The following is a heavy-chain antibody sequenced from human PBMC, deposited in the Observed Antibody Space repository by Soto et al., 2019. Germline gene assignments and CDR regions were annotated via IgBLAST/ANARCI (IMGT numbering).Heavy chain of an antibody. CDR2: IYPGDSDT. J-gene: IGHJ6*02. Sequence: GESLKISCKGSGYSFTSYWISWVRQMPGKGLEWMGIIYPGDSDTRYSPSFQGQVTISADKSISTAYLQWSSLKASDTAMYYCARHEDGYNSFASMDVWGQGTTVTVSS. CDR1: GYSFTSYW. V-gene: IGHV5-51*01. D-gene: IGHD5-12*01. CDR3: ARHEDGYNSFASMDV.